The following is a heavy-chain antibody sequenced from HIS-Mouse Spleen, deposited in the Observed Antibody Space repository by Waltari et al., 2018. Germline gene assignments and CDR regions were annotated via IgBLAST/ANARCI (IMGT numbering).Heavy chain of an antibody. J-gene: IGHJ4*02. Sequence: QVQLVESGGGVVQPGRSLRLSCAASGFTFSSYGMHWVRQVPGKGLGWVAVISYDGSNKYYADSVKGRFTISRDNSKNTLYLQMNSLRAEDTAVYYCAKVNSGSYYFDYWGQGTLVTVSS. V-gene: IGHV3-30*18. CDR3: AKVNSGSYYFDY. CDR1: GFTFSSYG. CDR2: ISYDGSNK. D-gene: IGHD1-26*01.